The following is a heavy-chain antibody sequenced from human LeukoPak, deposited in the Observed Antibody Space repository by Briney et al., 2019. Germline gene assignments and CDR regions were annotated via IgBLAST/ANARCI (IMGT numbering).Heavy chain of an antibody. Sequence: PGGSLRLSCAASGFTFSNSGMHWVRQAPGKGLEWVAVISFDGSNKNFADSVKGRFTVSRDNSKNTLYLQMNSLRAEDTAVYYCAKEAVITYYFDYWGQGTLVTVPS. D-gene: IGHD2-21*01. CDR1: GFTFSNSG. CDR3: AKEAVITYYFDY. J-gene: IGHJ4*02. V-gene: IGHV3-30*18. CDR2: ISFDGSNK.